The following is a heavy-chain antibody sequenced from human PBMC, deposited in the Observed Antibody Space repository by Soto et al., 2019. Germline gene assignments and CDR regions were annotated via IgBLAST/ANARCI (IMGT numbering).Heavy chain of an antibody. CDR3: GRSSSGWSRFDY. D-gene: IGHD6-19*01. Sequence: GGSLRLSCAASGFTFSSYWMHWVRQAPGKGLVWVSCIKSDGSITTYADPVKGRFTISRDNAKNSLSLQMNGLRVEDTAMYYCGRSSSGWSRFDYWGQGILITVSS. V-gene: IGHV3-74*01. J-gene: IGHJ4*02. CDR1: GFTFSSYW. CDR2: IKSDGSIT.